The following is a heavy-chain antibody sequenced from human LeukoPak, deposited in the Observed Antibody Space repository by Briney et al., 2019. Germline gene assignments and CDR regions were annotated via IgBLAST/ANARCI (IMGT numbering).Heavy chain of an antibody. J-gene: IGHJ5*02. Sequence: GGSLRLSCAASGFTLRGYWMHWVRQAPGKGLVWVSHSNGDGSRTGYADSVKGRFTISRDNARNTLYLQMNSLRAEDTAVYYCARGSGSYLEAWGQGTLVTVSS. V-gene: IGHV3-74*01. CDR2: SNGDGSRT. CDR3: ARGSGSYLEA. CDR1: GFTLRGYW. D-gene: IGHD3-10*01.